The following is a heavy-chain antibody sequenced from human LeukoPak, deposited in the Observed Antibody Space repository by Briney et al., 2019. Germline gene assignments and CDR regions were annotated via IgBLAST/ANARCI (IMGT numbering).Heavy chain of an antibody. D-gene: IGHD3-3*01. Sequence: SETLSLTCTVPGDSISSSYWSWIRLPPGKGLEWIGYIYYSGSTNYNPSLKSRPTISVDTSKNQFSLKLSSVTAVDTAVYYCARGPTYYDFWSGNPLDYWGQGTLVTVSS. CDR1: GDSISSSY. J-gene: IGHJ4*02. V-gene: IGHV4-59*12. CDR2: IYYSGST. CDR3: ARGPTYYDFWSGNPLDY.